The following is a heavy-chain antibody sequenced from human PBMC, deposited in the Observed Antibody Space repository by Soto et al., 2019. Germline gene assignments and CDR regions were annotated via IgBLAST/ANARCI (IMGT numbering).Heavy chain of an antibody. CDR2: IFLESDRT. CDR1: GSTSNEYA. D-gene: IGHD6-13*01. V-gene: IGHV3-9*02. J-gene: IGHJ4*02. Sequence: EVQLVESGGGLVQPGRSLRLSCAVSGSTSNEYAMHWLRQAPGKGLEWVSGIFLESDRTGYADSVKGRFSTSRDKAKNSLYLQMNSLRPEDTALYYCGKDGKAAGLDFWGQGTLVTVSS. CDR3: GKDGKAAGLDF.